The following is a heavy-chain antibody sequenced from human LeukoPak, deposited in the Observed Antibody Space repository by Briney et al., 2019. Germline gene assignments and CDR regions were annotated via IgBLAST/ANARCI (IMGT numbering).Heavy chain of an antibody. CDR1: GFTFSSYS. CDR2: ISSGTSYI. CDR3: ARGLSWIQLWSTRNDAFDI. J-gene: IGHJ3*02. V-gene: IGHV3-21*01. Sequence: PGGSLRLSCAASGFTFSSYSMNWVRQAPGKGLEWVSSISSGTSYIYYADSVKGRFTISRDNAKNSLYLQMNSLRAEDTAVYYCARGLSWIQLWSTRNDAFDIWGQGTMVTVSS. D-gene: IGHD5-18*01.